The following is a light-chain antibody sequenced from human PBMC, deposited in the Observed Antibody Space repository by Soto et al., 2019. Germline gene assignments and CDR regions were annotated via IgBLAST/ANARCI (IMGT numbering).Light chain of an antibody. CDR2: GAS. V-gene: IGKV3-15*01. CDR3: QQYNNWPAWT. J-gene: IGKJ1*01. Sequence: EIVMTQSQATLSVSPGERATLSCRASQSVSSNLAWYQQKPGQAPRLLIYGASTRATGIPARFSGSGSGTEFTLTISSLQSEDFSVYYCQQYNNWPAWTFGQGTKVDIK. CDR1: QSVSSN.